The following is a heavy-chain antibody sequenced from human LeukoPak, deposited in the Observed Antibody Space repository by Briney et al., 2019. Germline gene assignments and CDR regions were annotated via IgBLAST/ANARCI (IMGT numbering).Heavy chain of an antibody. D-gene: IGHD6-19*01. CDR1: KFTFSSYW. J-gene: IGHJ5*02. CDR3: TRLQIAVAGPNWFDP. CDR2: IKQDGSVQ. V-gene: IGHV3-7*01. Sequence: GGSLRLSCAASKFTFSSYWMSWVRQAPGKGLEWAANIKQDGSVQFYMDSLKGRFSVSRDSAKNSLYLQMNGLRVEDTAVYYCTRLQIAVAGPNWFDPWGQGTLVTVSS.